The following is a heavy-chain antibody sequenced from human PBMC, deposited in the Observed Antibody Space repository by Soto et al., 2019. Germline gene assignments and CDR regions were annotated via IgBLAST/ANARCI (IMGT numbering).Heavy chain of an antibody. V-gene: IGHV4-59*08. CDR3: ARHTDYGDYSYYYYGMDV. CDR2: IYYSGST. J-gene: IGHJ6*02. Sequence: SETLSLTCTVSGGSISSYYWSWIRQPPGKGLEWIGYIYYSGSTNYNPSLKSRVTISVDTSKSQFSLKLSSVTAADTAVYYCARHTDYGDYSYYYYGMDVWGQGTTVTVSS. CDR1: GGSISSYY. D-gene: IGHD4-17*01.